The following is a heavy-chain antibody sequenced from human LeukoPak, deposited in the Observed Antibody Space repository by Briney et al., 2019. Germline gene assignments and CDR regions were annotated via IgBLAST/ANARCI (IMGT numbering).Heavy chain of an antibody. Sequence: ASVKVSCKVSGYTLTELSMHWVRQAPGKGLEWMGGFDPEDGETIYAQKFQGRVTMTEDTSTDTAYMELSSLRSEDTAVYYCARIYTHYDILTGYYTQSYFDYWGQGTLVTVSS. CDR3: ARIYTHYDILTGYYTQSYFDY. CDR2: FDPEDGET. J-gene: IGHJ4*02. D-gene: IGHD3-9*01. CDR1: GYTLTELS. V-gene: IGHV1-24*01.